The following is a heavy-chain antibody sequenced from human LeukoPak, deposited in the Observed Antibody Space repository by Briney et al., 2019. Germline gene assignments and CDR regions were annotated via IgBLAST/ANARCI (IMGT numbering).Heavy chain of an antibody. CDR2: IYHSGGT. CDR3: AGTTGTTGTGLYYYYYMDV. V-gene: IGHV4-59*04. CDR1: GGSISSYY. D-gene: IGHD1-1*01. J-gene: IGHJ6*03. Sequence: SGTLSLTCTVSGGSISSYYWSWIRQPPGKGLEWIGYIYHSGGTYYNPSLKSRVTISVDRSKNQFSLKLSSVTAADTAVYYCAGTTGTTGTGLYYYYYMDVWGKGTTVTVSS.